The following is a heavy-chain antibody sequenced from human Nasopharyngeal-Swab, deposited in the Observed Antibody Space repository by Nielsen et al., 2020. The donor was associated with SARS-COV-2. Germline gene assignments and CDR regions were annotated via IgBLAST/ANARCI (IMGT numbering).Heavy chain of an antibody. CDR3: ARDPHIVVVPGNWFDP. D-gene: IGHD2-2*01. CDR2: ISAYNDNT. Sequence: ASVKVSCKASGYTFTSYGISWVRQAPGQGLEWMGWISAYNDNTNYAQKLQGRVTMTTDTSTSTAYMELRSLRSDDTAVYYCARDPHIVVVPGNWFDPWGQGTLVTVSS. J-gene: IGHJ5*02. V-gene: IGHV1-18*01. CDR1: GYTFTSYG.